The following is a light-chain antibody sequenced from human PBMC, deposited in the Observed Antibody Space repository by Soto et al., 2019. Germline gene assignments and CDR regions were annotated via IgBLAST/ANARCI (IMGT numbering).Light chain of an antibody. CDR2: SDN. CDR1: NSNIGGNT. Sequence: QSVLTQPPSASGAPGLRVTISCSGSNSNIGGNTVNWYQQLPGKAPKLLILSDNERPSGVPGRFSGSRSGASASLAITGLQSEDEAYYYCSAWDDTLSGPVLGGGTKLTVL. CDR3: SAWDDTLSGPV. V-gene: IGLV1-44*01. J-gene: IGLJ3*02.